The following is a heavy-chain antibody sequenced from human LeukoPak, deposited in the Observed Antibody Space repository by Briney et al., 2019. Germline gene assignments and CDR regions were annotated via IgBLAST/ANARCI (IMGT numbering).Heavy chain of an antibody. CDR3: ARVTVTSFYYYYGMDV. J-gene: IGHJ6*02. Sequence: SETLSLTCAVYGGSFSGYYWSWIRQPPGEGLEWIGEINHSGSTNYNPSLKSRVTISVDTSKNQFSLKLSSVTAADTAVYYCARVTVTSFYYYYGMDVWGQGTTVTVSS. CDR1: GGSFSGYY. V-gene: IGHV4-34*01. CDR2: INHSGST. D-gene: IGHD4-11*01.